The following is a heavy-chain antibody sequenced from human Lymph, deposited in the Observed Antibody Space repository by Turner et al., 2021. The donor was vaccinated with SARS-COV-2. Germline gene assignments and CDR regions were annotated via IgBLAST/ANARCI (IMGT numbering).Heavy chain of an antibody. CDR1: GFTFSTYS. CDR3: ARDLGGNSTYDGVMDV. J-gene: IGHJ6*02. Sequence: LVGPGGGSVQPGGSLLVSCAAIGFTFSTYSMKWVRQAPGKGLEWVSDIGISSSTIDYADSVKGRFTISRDNAKNTLYLQMNSLRDEDTAVYYCARDLGGNSTYDGVMDVWGQGTTVTVSS. CDR2: IGISSSTI. D-gene: IGHD5-18*01. V-gene: IGHV3-48*02.